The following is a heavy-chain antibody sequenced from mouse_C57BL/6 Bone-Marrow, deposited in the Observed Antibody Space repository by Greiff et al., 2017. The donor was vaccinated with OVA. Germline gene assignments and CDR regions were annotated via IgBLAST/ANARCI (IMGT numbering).Heavy chain of an antibody. J-gene: IGHJ3*01. D-gene: IGHD2-4*01. V-gene: IGHV5-12*01. Sequence: EVMLVESGGGLVQPGGSLKLSCAASGFTFSDYYMYWVRQTPEKRLEWVAYISNGGGSTYYPDTVKGRFTISRDNAKNTLYLQRSRLKSEDTAMYYCARRFDYDEGFAYWGQGTLVTVSA. CDR1: GFTFSDYY. CDR2: ISNGGGST. CDR3: ARRFDYDEGFAY.